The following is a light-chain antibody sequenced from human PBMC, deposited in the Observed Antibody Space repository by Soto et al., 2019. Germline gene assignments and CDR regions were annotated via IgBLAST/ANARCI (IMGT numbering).Light chain of an antibody. CDR1: QSVSNNY. J-gene: IGKJ1*01. CDR3: QQYGNSPPWT. CDR2: GAS. V-gene: IGKV3-20*01. Sequence: IALTQSPGTLSLSPGERATLSCRASQSVSNNYLAWYQEKPGQAPTLLISGASRRATGIQDRFSGSGSGTDFTLTISRLEPEDFTVYYCQQYGNSPPWTFGQGTKVDSK.